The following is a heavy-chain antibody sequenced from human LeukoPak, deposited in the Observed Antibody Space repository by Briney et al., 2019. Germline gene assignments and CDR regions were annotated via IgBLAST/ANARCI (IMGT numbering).Heavy chain of an antibody. CDR1: GGSFSGYY. Sequence: SETLSLTCAVYGGSFSGYYWSWIRQPPGKGLEWIGEINHSGSTNYNPSLKSRVTISVDTSKNQFSLKLSSVTAADTAVYYCASSGGAARHNWFDPWGQGTLVTVSS. CDR2: INHSGST. D-gene: IGHD6-6*01. J-gene: IGHJ5*02. CDR3: ASSGGAARHNWFDP. V-gene: IGHV4-34*01.